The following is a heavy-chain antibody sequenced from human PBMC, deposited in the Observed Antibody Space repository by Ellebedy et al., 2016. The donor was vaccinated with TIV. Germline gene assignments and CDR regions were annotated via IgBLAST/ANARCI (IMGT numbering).Heavy chain of an antibody. D-gene: IGHD1-26*01. CDR2: IYTSGST. Sequence: GSLRLSCTVSGGSISSSFWSWIRQPAGKGLEWIGRIYTSGSTNYNPSLKRRVTMSVDTSQNQFSLKLISVTAADTAVYYCAREGWELLRAWFDPWGQGTLVTVSS. CDR3: AREGWELLRAWFDP. J-gene: IGHJ5*02. CDR1: GGSISSSF. V-gene: IGHV4-4*07.